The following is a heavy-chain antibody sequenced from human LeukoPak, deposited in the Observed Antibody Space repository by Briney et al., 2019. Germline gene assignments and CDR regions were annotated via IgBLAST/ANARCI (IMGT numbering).Heavy chain of an antibody. J-gene: IGHJ5*02. CDR2: INPNSGGT. Sequence: GASVKVSCKASGYTFTCYYMHWVRQAPGQGLEWMGRINPNSGGTNYAQKFQGRVTMTRDTSISTAYMELSRLRSDDTAVYYCARVSTMVRGVMTFDPWGQGTLVTVSS. V-gene: IGHV1-2*06. CDR1: GYTFTCYY. D-gene: IGHD3-10*01. CDR3: ARVSTMVRGVMTFDP.